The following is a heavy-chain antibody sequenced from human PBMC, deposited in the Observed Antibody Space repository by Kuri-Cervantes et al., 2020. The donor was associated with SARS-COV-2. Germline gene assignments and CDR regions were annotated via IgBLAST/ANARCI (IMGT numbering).Heavy chain of an antibody. CDR2: VSGSGGNT. D-gene: IGHD3-22*01. CDR1: GFTFSSYA. J-gene: IGHJ3*02. V-gene: IGHV3-23*01. Sequence: GGSLRLSCAASGFTFSSYAMSWVRQAPGKGLEWVSAVSGSGGNTYYADSVEGRFTISRDNSKNTLYLQMSSLRAEDTAVYYCAKVTRSGYFPFAFDIWGQGTMVTVSS. CDR3: AKVTRSGYFPFAFDI.